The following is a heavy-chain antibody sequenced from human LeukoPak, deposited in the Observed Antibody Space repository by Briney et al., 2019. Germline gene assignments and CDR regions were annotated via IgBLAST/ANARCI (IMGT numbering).Heavy chain of an antibody. D-gene: IGHD2-15*01. J-gene: IGHJ6*02. CDR3: AREALGGYCSGGSCLQPDYYYGMDV. Sequence: GRSLRLSCAASGFTFSSYGMHWVRQAPGKGLEWVAVIWYDGSNKYYADSVKGRFTISRDNSKNTLYLQMNSLRAEDTAVYYCAREALGGYCSGGSCLQPDYYYGMDVWGQGTTVTVSS. CDR1: GFTFSSYG. CDR2: IWYDGSNK. V-gene: IGHV3-33*01.